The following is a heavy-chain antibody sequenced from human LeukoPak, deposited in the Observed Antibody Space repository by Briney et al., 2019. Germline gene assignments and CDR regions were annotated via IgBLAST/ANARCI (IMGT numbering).Heavy chain of an antibody. CDR2: IYSGGST. J-gene: IGHJ4*02. Sequence: GGSLRLSCAASGSTVGSNYMSWVRQAPGKGLEWVSVIYSGGSTYYADSVKGRFTISRDNSKNTLYLQMNSLRAEDTAVYYCAKNSPRYCGGDCPLDSWGQGTLVTVSS. CDR1: GSTVGSNY. D-gene: IGHD2-21*02. V-gene: IGHV3-53*01. CDR3: AKNSPRYCGGDCPLDS.